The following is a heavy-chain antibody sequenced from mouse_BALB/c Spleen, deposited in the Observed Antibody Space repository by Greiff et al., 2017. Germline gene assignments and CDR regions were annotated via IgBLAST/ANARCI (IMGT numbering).Heavy chain of an antibody. Sequence: QVQLQQPGAELVKPGASVKLSCKASRYTFTSYWMHWVKQRPGQGLEWIGEINPSNGRTNYNEKFKSKATLTVDKSSSTAYMQLSSLTSEDSAVYYCARGTTVVAKRSGAMDDWGQGTSVTVSS. D-gene: IGHD1-1*01. CDR1: RYTFTSYW. J-gene: IGHJ4*01. V-gene: IGHV1S81*02. CDR2: INPSNGRT. CDR3: ARGTTVVAKRSGAMDD.